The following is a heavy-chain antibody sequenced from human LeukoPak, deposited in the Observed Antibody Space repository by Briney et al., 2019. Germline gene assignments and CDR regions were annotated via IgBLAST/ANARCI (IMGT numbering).Heavy chain of an antibody. CDR3: AKEGPNINWFDP. V-gene: IGHV3-30*02. D-gene: IGHD2/OR15-2a*01. Sequence: PGGSLRLSCAASGFTFSSYGMHWGRQAPGKGLEWVAFIRYDGSNKYYAYSVRSRFTISRDNSKNTLYLQMNSLRAEDTAVYYCAKEGPNINWFDPWGQGTLVTVSS. CDR1: GFTFSSYG. CDR2: IRYDGSNK. J-gene: IGHJ5*02.